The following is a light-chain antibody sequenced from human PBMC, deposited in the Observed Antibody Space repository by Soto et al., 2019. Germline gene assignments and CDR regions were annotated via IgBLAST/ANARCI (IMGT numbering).Light chain of an antibody. CDR2: GAS. J-gene: IGKJ5*01. CDR3: QQRSEWPIT. CDR1: QSVSSSY. V-gene: IGKV3D-20*02. Sequence: EIVMTQSPATLSVSPGERVTLSCRASQSVSSSYLAWYQQKPGQAPRLLLYGASSRATGIPDSFSGSGSGTEFTLTISSLEPEDFAVYYCQQRSEWPITFGQGTRLEIK.